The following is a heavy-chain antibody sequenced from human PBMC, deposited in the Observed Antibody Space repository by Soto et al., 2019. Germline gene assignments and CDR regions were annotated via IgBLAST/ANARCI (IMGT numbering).Heavy chain of an antibody. CDR1: GYTFTGYY. CDR2: INPNSGGT. V-gene: IGHV1-2*02. J-gene: IGHJ5*02. Sequence: GASVKVSCKASGYTFTGYYMHRVRQAPGQGLEWMGWINPNSGGTNYAQKFQGRVTMTRDTSISTAYMELSRLRSDDTAVYYCARALDSVRKGFDPWGQGTLVTVSS. D-gene: IGHD1-1*01. CDR3: ARALDSVRKGFDP.